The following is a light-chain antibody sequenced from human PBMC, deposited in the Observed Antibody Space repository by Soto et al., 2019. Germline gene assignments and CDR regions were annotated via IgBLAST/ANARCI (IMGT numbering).Light chain of an antibody. J-gene: IGLJ1*01. Sequence: QSVLTQPPSASGTPGQRFTISCSGGSSNIGTNAVNWYQQLPGTAPKLLIYNNNQRPSGVPDRFSGSKSGTSASLAISELQSEDEADYYCAAWDDSLNGYVFGTGTKVTVL. CDR2: NNN. CDR1: SSNIGTNA. CDR3: AAWDDSLNGYV. V-gene: IGLV1-44*01.